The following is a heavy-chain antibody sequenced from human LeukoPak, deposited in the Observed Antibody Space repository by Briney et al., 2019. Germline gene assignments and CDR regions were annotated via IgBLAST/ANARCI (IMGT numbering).Heavy chain of an antibody. CDR1: GFILSDFD. V-gene: IGHV3-7*03. J-gene: IGHJ4*02. Sequence: GGSLRLSCAASGFILSDFDMNWVRQAPGKGLEWVANIKQDGSEKYYVDSVKGRFTISRDNSKNTMYLQMNSLGADDTAVYYCARDVTDWDYWGQGTLVTVSS. CDR2: IKQDGSEK. D-gene: IGHD2-21*01. CDR3: ARDVTDWDY.